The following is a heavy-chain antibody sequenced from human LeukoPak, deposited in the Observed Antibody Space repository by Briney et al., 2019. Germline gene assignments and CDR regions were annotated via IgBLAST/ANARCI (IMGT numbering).Heavy chain of an antibody. CDR3: AREIGQYQLLSNWFDP. CDR2: INHSGST. CDR1: GGSFSGYY. Sequence: PSETLSLTCAVYGGSFSGYYWSWIRQPPGKGLEWIGEINHSGSTYYNPSLKSRVTISVDRSKNQFSLKLSSVTAADTAVYYCAREIGQYQLLSNWFDPWGQGTLVTVSS. D-gene: IGHD2-2*01. V-gene: IGHV4-34*01. J-gene: IGHJ5*02.